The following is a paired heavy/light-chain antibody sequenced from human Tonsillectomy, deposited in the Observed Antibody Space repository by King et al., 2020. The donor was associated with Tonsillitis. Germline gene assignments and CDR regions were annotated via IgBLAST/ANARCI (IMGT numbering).Light chain of an antibody. CDR3: CSYAGSPYV. V-gene: IGLV2-14*01. CDR2: DVT. CDR1: SSDVGGFNY. Sequence: QSALTQPASVSGSPGQSITISCTGTSSDVGGFNYVSWYQQHPGKAPKVMIYDVTNRPSGVSNRLSGSKSGNTASLTISGLQAEDEADYYCCSYAGSPYVFGTGTKVTVL. J-gene: IGLJ1*01.
Heavy chain of an antibody. V-gene: IGHV4-39*01. J-gene: IGHJ3*02. Sequence: QLQLQESGPGLVKPSETLSLTCTVSGGSISSSSYYWGWIRQPPGKGLEWIGSIYYSGSTYYNPSLKSRVTISVDTSKNQFSLKLSSVTAADTAIYYCARLTFRGPSEPLGPKAAFHIWGQGTMVTVSS. CDR1: GGSISSSSYY. CDR2: IYYSGST. CDR3: ARLTFRGPSEPLGPKAAFHI. D-gene: IGHD1-1*01.